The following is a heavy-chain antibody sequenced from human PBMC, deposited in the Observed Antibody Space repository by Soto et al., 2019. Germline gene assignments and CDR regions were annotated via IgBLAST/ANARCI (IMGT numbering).Heavy chain of an antibody. Sequence: SPTLSLTCAISGASVSSNTASWNWIRQSPSRGLEWLGRTYFRSKWYNDYAVSVKSRIIINPDTSTNQFALQLNSVTPEDTAVYFCAKGDNLGPKTGYAFDPWGQGIMVTVSS. J-gene: IGHJ5*02. D-gene: IGHD5-12*01. CDR2: TYFRSKWYN. V-gene: IGHV6-1*01. CDR3: AKGDNLGPKTGYAFDP. CDR1: GASVSSNTAS.